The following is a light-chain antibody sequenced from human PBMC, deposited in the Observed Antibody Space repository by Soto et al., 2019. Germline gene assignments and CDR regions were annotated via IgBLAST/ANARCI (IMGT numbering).Light chain of an antibody. J-gene: IGKJ1*01. CDR1: QSVSSSY. CDR3: QQCGSSSWT. V-gene: IGKV3-20*01. CDR2: GAS. Sequence: EIVLTQSPGTLSLSPGERATLSCRASQSVSSSYLAWYQQKPGQAPRLLIYGASSRAAGIPDRFSGSGSGTDFTLIISRLEPEDFAVYYCQQCGSSSWTFGQGTKVEIK.